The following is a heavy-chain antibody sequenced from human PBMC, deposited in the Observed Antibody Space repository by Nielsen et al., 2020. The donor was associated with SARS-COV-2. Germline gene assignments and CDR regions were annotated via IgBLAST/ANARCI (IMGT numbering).Heavy chain of an antibody. CDR2: ISSSSSYI. V-gene: IGHV3-21*01. J-gene: IGHJ4*02. CDR3: ARAVAARFDY. D-gene: IGHD6-19*01. CDR1: GFTFSSYS. Sequence: GGSLRLSRAASGFTFSSYSMNWVRQAPGKGLEWVSSISSSSSYIYYADSVKGRFTISRDNAKNSLYLQMNSLRAEDTAVYYCARAVAARFDYWGQGTLVTVSS.